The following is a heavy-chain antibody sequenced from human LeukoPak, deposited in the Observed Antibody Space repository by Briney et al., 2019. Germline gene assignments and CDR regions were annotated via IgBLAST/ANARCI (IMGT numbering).Heavy chain of an antibody. Sequence: PGGSLRLSCAVSGFTFNIYAMSWVRQAPGKGLEWVSRISASGGGTFYAGSVEGRFIISRDNSKNTLSLQMNSLRAEDTAIYYCANDKYHDSSGTFDYWGQGTLVTVSS. CDR3: ANDKYHDSSGTFDY. CDR2: ISASGGGT. CDR1: GFTFNIYA. D-gene: IGHD3-22*01. J-gene: IGHJ4*02. V-gene: IGHV3-23*01.